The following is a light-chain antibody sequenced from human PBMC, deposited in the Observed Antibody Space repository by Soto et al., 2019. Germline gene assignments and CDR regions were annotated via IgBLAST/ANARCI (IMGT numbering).Light chain of an antibody. CDR1: QSVDSC. Sequence: DIQMTQSPSTLSASIGDRVTITCRARQSVDSCLAWYQQQPRKAPKLLIYKASPLQPGGPSRLSGSGSGPHFTLTISSLPPDEFATYYFQPYNDYSRVFGQGTKVEIK. CDR2: KAS. CDR3: QPYNDYSRV. J-gene: IGKJ1*01. V-gene: IGKV1-5*03.